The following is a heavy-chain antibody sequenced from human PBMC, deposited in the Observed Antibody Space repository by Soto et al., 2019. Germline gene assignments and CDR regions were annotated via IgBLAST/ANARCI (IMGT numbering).Heavy chain of an antibody. CDR2: ISGDGGST. V-gene: IGHV3-43*02. J-gene: IGHJ1*01. Sequence: GGSLRLSCAASGFTFDDYAMHWVRQAPGKGLEWVSLISGDGGSTYYADSVKGRFTISRDNSKNSLYLQMNSLRTEDTAVYYWAKDRGSSSAAAEYFEHWGQGTLVTVSS. CDR1: GFTFDDYA. D-gene: IGHD6-6*01. CDR3: AKDRGSSSAAAEYFEH.